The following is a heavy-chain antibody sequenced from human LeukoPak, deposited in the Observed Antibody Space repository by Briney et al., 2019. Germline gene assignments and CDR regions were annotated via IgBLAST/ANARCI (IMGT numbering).Heavy chain of an antibody. CDR2: INWNGGST. D-gene: IGHD3-9*01. CDR3: AKWGDYDILTGYYDSDY. V-gene: IGHV3-20*04. J-gene: IGHJ4*01. Sequence: GGSLRLSCAASGFSFDDYGMSWVRQVPGKGLEWVSGINWNGGSTGYADSVKGRFTVSRDDPKNTLYLQMNTLRVEDTAVYYCAKWGDYDILTGYYDSDYWGHGTLVTVSS. CDR1: GFSFDDYG.